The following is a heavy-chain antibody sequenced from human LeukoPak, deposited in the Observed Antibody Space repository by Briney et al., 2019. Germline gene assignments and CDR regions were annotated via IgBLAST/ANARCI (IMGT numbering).Heavy chain of an antibody. Sequence: SVKVSCKASGGAFSSYAISWVRQAPGQGLEWMGGIIPIFGTANYAQKFQGRVTITADESTSTAYMELSSLRSEDTAVYYCATSAQGSYDFWSGYPYYYYYYMDVWGKGTTVTVSS. CDR3: ATSAQGSYDFWSGYPYYYYYYMDV. V-gene: IGHV1-69*13. D-gene: IGHD3-3*01. CDR2: IIPIFGTA. CDR1: GGAFSSYA. J-gene: IGHJ6*03.